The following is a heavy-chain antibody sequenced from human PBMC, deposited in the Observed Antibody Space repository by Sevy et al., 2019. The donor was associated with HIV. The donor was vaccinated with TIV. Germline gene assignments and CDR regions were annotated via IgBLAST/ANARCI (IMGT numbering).Heavy chain of an antibody. D-gene: IGHD6-19*01. J-gene: IGHJ4*02. CDR1: GFTVNDKY. Sequence: GGSLRLSCAISGFTVNDKYIIWVRQAPGKGLEWVSVIFSSGSTYYADAVKGRFTISRDNSKNTVDLQMNSVRAEDTAVYYCVSLFLSYRSGWSYFDYWGQGTLVTVPS. V-gene: IGHV3-66*02. CDR3: VSLFLSYRSGWSYFDY. CDR2: IFSSGST.